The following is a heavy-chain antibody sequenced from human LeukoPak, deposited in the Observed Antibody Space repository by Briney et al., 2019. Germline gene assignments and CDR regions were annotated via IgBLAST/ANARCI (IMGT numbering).Heavy chain of an antibody. CDR1: SASVNSGNYY. CDR3: TRGGELMNF. CDR2: IYTSGST. Sequence: SETLSLTCTVSSASVNSGNYYWTWIRQPAGKRLEWIGRIYTSGSTNYNPSLKSRVTMSIDASKNQFSLRLSSVTAADTAVYYCTRGGELMNFWGQGTLVTVSS. D-gene: IGHD1-26*01. J-gene: IGHJ4*02. V-gene: IGHV4-61*02.